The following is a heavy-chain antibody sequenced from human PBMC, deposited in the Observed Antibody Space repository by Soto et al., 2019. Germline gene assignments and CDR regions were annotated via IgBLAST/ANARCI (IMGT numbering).Heavy chain of an antibody. CDR2: ISAYNGNT. CDR3: ARGIAARPGALALGNFDY. J-gene: IGHJ4*02. Sequence: QVQLVQSGAEVKKPGASVKVSCKASGYTFTSYGISWVRQAPGQGLEWMGWISAYNGNTNYAQKLQRRATMTTDTSTSTAYMELRSLRSDDTAVYYCARGIAARPGALALGNFDYWGQGTLVTVSS. CDR1: GYTFTSYG. D-gene: IGHD6-6*01. V-gene: IGHV1-18*01.